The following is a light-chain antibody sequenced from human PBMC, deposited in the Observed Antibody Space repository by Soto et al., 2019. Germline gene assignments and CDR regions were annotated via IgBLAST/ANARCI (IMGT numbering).Light chain of an antibody. CDR2: GAS. Sequence: ERVMTQSPATLSVSPGERVTLSCRASQSVSSNLAWYQQKPGQAPRLLIYGASTRATGIPVRFSGSGSGTEFTLTISSLQSEDFAVYYCQQYNNWPPWTFGQGTKVEI. J-gene: IGKJ1*01. CDR1: QSVSSN. V-gene: IGKV3-15*01. CDR3: QQYNNWPPWT.